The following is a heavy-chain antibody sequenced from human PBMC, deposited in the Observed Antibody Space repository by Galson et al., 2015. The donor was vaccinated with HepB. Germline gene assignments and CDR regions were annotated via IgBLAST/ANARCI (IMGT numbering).Heavy chain of an antibody. CDR2: ISYDGSNK. Sequence: SLRLSCAASGFTFSSYGMHWVRQAPGKGLEWVAVISYDGSNKYYADSVKGRFTISRDNSKNTLYLQMNSLRAEDTAVYYCAINAYSSSWYSRWTNEGDYYYYMDVWGKGTTVTVSS. D-gene: IGHD6-13*01. CDR3: AINAYSSSWYSRWTNEGDYYYYMDV. V-gene: IGHV3-30*03. J-gene: IGHJ6*03. CDR1: GFTFSSYG.